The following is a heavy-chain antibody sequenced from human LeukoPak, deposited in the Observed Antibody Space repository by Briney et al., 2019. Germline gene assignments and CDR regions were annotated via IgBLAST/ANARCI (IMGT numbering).Heavy chain of an antibody. J-gene: IGHJ4*02. CDR1: GGSLSSSNW. CDR3: ARDRHYYDSSGYLYYFDY. Sequence: SGTLSLTCAVSGGSLSSSNWWSWVRQPPGKGLEWIGEIYHSGSTNYNPSLKSRVTISVDKSKNQFSLKLSSVTAADTAVYYCARDRHYYDSSGYLYYFDYWGQGTLVTVSS. CDR2: IYHSGST. V-gene: IGHV4-4*02. D-gene: IGHD3-22*01.